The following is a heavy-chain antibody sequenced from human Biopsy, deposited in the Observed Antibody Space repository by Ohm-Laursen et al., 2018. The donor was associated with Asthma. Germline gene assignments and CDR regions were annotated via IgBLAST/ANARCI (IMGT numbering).Heavy chain of an antibody. Sequence: SLRLSRTASGFTFSHYNMNWVRQAPGKGLEWVSSITDTSRYIKYADSAKGRFTISRDNAKNSLYLQMNSLRAEDTAVYYCARDGPELPTELDYWGPGTLVTVSS. J-gene: IGHJ4*02. D-gene: IGHD1-14*01. CDR1: GFTFSHYN. CDR2: ITDTSRYI. V-gene: IGHV3-21*01. CDR3: ARDGPELPTELDY.